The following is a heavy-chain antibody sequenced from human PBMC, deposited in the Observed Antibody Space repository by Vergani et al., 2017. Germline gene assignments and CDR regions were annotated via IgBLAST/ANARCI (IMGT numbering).Heavy chain of an antibody. CDR1: GFIFGTYD. D-gene: IGHD3-3*01. Sequence: EVQLLESGGGLLQPGGSLRVSCAASGFIFGTYDMSWVRQAPGKGLEWVSGISGSGGSTYYADSVKGRFTISRDNSKNTLHLQMNSLRVEDTAVYYCARPITIIGVAPYYYYMDVWGKGTTVTVSS. CDR3: ARPITIIGVAPYYYYMDV. V-gene: IGHV3-23*01. CDR2: ISGSGGST. J-gene: IGHJ6*03.